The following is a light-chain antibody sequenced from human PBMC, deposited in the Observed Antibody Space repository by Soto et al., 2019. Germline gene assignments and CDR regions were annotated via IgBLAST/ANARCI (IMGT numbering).Light chain of an antibody. J-gene: IGKJ1*01. V-gene: IGKV1-5*03. CDR3: QEYDTYPRT. CDR1: QSISNW. CDR2: KAS. Sequence: DIQMTQSPSTLSASVGDRVTITCRASQSISNWLAWYQQKPGKAPKLLIFKASTLESGVPSRFSGSGSGTEVTLNISSLQPDDVATYHCQEYDTYPRTFGQGTKVDIK.